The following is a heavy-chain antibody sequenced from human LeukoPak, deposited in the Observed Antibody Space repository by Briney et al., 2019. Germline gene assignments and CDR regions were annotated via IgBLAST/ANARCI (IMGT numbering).Heavy chain of an antibody. CDR2: ISGYSGST. CDR1: GYTFATYS. D-gene: IGHD6-13*01. V-gene: IGHV1-18*01. CDR3: ARVGYSSSWYWFDP. J-gene: IGHJ5*02. Sequence: GASVKVSCKTSGYTFATYSINWVRQAPGQGLEWMGWISGYSGSTNYAQKLQGRVTMTTDTSTTTAYMELRSLRSDDTAVYYCARVGYSSSWYWFDPWGQGTLVTVSS.